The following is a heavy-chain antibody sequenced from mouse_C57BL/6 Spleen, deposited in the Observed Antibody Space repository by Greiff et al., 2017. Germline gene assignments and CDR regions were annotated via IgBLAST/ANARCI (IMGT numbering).Heavy chain of an antibody. Sequence: EVNVVESGGGLVKPGGSLKLSCAASGFTFSDYGMHWVRQAPEKGLEWVAYISSGSSTIYYADTVKGRFTISRDNAKNTLFLQMTSLRSEDTAMYYCAKNWDWYFDVWGTGTTDTVSS. V-gene: IGHV5-17*01. CDR3: AKNWDWYFDV. J-gene: IGHJ1*03. CDR1: GFTFSDYG. CDR2: ISSGSSTI. D-gene: IGHD4-1*01.